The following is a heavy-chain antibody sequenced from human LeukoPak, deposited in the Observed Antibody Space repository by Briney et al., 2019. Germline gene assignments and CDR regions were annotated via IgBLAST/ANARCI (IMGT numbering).Heavy chain of an antibody. V-gene: IGHV3-48*01. J-gene: IGHJ4*02. Sequence: PGGSLRLSCAASGFTFSSYSMNWVRQAPGKGLEWVSYISSSSSTIYYTDSVKGRFTISRDNAKNSLYLQMNSLRAEDTAVYYCARDGAGATPARQHYWGQGTLVTVSS. CDR3: ARDGAGATPARQHY. D-gene: IGHD1-26*01. CDR2: ISSSSSTI. CDR1: GFTFSSYS.